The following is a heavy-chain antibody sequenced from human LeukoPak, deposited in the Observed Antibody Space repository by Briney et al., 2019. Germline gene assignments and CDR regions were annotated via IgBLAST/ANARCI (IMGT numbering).Heavy chain of an antibody. D-gene: IGHD5-24*01. V-gene: IGHV3-74*01. J-gene: IGHJ4*02. CDR3: GGSEDGYIDY. Sequence: PGGSLRLSCAASGFTFTRHWMHWVRQAPGKGLEWVSRIKTDGTNTIYADFVEGRFTISRDNARNTLYLQMSSLRAGGTAVYYCGGSEDGYIDYWGQGTLVTVSS. CDR2: IKTDGTNT. CDR1: GFTFTRHW.